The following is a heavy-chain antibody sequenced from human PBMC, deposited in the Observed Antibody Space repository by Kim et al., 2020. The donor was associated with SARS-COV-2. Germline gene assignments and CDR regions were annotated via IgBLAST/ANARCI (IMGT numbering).Heavy chain of an antibody. J-gene: IGHJ4*02. CDR1: GYTFTSYY. Sequence: ASVKVSCKASGYTFTSYYMHWVRQAPGQGLEWMGIINPSGGSTSYAQKFQGRVTMTRDTSTSTVYMELSSLRSEDTAVYYCARLLGDYVWGSYRDYWGQGTLVTVSS. D-gene: IGHD3-16*02. CDR3: ARLLGDYVWGSYRDY. V-gene: IGHV1-46*01. CDR2: INPSGGST.